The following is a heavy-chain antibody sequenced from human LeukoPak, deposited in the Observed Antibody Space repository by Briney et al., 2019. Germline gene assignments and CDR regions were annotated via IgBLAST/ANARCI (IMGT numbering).Heavy chain of an antibody. J-gene: IGHJ4*02. CDR2: VSSDGIVQ. V-gene: IGHV3-30*18. CDR3: VEERTAHFNSWNDY. D-gene: IGHD1-26*01. Sequence: GGSLRLSCAPSGFTLSIYGIHCGREAPGKGVGWVAVVSSDGIVQHYADSVRGRFTISRDNSKKTLYLQMHRLRGDDAPVYLCVEERTAHFNSWNDYWGQGTLVTVSS. CDR1: GFTLSIYG.